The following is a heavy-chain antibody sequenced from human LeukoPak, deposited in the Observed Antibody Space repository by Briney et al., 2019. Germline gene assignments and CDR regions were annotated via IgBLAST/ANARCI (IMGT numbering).Heavy chain of an antibody. D-gene: IGHD2-21*01. J-gene: IGHJ3*02. CDR1: GYTFTSYW. Sequence: GGSLKISCQGSGYTFTSYWIAWMRQMPGEGLEWMGIIYPGDSDTRYSPSFQGQATISADKSISTAFLQWSSLKASDSAMYYCASLRSYSDAFDIWGQGTMVTVSS. CDR2: IYPGDSDT. V-gene: IGHV5-51*01. CDR3: ASLRSYSDAFDI.